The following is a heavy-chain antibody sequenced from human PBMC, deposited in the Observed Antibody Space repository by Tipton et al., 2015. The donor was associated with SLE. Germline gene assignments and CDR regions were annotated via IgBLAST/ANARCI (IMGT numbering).Heavy chain of an antibody. Sequence: TLSLTCTVSGASIGTQYWSWIRQPPGKGLEWIGYIYYTGCTNYNPSLKRRFTISVDSSKNQFSLTLNSVTAADTAVYYCARVPGSWYFDLWGRGALVTVYS. J-gene: IGHJ2*01. CDR1: GASIGTQY. CDR3: ARVPGSWYFDL. CDR2: IYYTGCT. D-gene: IGHD3-10*01. V-gene: IGHV4-59*11.